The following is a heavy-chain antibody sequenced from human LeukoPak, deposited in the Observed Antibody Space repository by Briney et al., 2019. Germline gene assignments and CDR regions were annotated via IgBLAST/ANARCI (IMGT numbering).Heavy chain of an antibody. J-gene: IGHJ4*02. D-gene: IGHD4-17*01. CDR3: TTSTTPDY. Sequence: GGSLRLSCAASGFTFKNTWMSWVRQAPGKGLEWVGQIKTKTDNETPEYAAPVRGRFTISRDDSKNTLSLQMNGLKTEDTGVYYCTTSTTPDYWGQGALVTVSS. CDR2: IKTKTDNETP. CDR1: GFTFKNTW. V-gene: IGHV3-15*01.